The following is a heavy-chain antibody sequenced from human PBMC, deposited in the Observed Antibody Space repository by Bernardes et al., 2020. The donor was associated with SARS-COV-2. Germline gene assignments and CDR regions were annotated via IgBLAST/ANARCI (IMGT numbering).Heavy chain of an antibody. V-gene: IGHV3-11*05. J-gene: IGHJ4*02. CDR1: GFTFSSFY. CDR2: ITSGSTNT. Sequence: GGSLRLSCAASGFTFSSFYMSWFRLAPGKGLEWVSYITSGSTNTDYADSVKGRFTISRDDAKNSLYLQMSGLRVEDTAVYYCARERGGGYFDSWGQGSLVTVSS. D-gene: IGHD3-16*01. CDR3: ARERGGGYFDS.